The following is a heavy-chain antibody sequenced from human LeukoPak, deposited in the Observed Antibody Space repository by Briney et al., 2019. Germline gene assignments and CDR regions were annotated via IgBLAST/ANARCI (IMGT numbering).Heavy chain of an antibody. CDR2: IKQDGSEK. J-gene: IGHJ4*02. CDR1: GFTFSSYW. D-gene: IGHD5-12*01. CDR3: ARTRGYSGYDYFDY. Sequence: PGGTLRLSCAASGFTFSSYWMSWVRQAPGKGLEWVANIKQDGSEKYYVDSVKGRFTISRDNAKNSPYLQMNSLRAEDTAVYYCARTRGYSGYDYFDYWGQGTLVTVSS. V-gene: IGHV3-7*01.